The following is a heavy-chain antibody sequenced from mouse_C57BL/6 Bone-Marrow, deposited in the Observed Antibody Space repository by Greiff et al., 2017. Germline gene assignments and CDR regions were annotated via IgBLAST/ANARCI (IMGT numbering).Heavy chain of an antibody. CDR3: TREGYDCGSSCYVDY. D-gene: IGHD1-1*01. J-gene: IGHJ2*01. Sequence: QVHVKQSGAELVRPGTSVKVSCKASGYAFTNYLIEWVKLRPGQGLEWIGVINPGRGGTNYNEKVKGKGTLTADKTSSNAYMQLSSLTSEDAAVYYCTREGYDCGSSCYVDYWGQGTTLTVSA. V-gene: IGHV1-54*01. CDR1: GYAFTNYL. CDR2: INPGRGGT.